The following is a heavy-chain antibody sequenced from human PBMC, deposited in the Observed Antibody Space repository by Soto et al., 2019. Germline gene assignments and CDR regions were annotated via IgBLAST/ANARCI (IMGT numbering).Heavy chain of an antibody. CDR2: IIPIFGTA. Sequence: SVKVSCKASGRTFSSYAISWVRQAPGQGLEWMGGIIPIFGTANYAQKFQGRVTITADESTSTAYMELSSLRSEDTAVYYCARAAAGKHYYYYYGMDVWGQGTTVTVSS. D-gene: IGHD6-13*01. J-gene: IGHJ6*02. CDR3: ARAAAGKHYYYYYGMDV. CDR1: GRTFSSYA. V-gene: IGHV1-69*13.